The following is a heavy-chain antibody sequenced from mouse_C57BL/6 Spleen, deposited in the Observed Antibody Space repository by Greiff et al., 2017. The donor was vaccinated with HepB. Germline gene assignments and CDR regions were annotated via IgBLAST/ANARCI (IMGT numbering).Heavy chain of an antibody. V-gene: IGHV1-15*01. CDR1: GYTFTDYE. D-gene: IGHD1-1*01. Sequence: VQLQQSGAELVRPGASVTLSCKASGYTFTDYEMHWVKQTPVHGLEWIGAIDPETGGTAYNQKFKGKAILTADKSSSTAYMELRILTSEDSAVYYCTRGGYGSSFSYWGQGTTLTVSS. CDR3: TRGGYGSSFSY. CDR2: IDPETGGT. J-gene: IGHJ2*01.